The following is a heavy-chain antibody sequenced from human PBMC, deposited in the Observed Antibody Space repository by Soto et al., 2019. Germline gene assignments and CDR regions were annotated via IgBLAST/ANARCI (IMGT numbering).Heavy chain of an antibody. Sequence: QVQLVESGGGVVQPGRSLRLSCAASGFTFSSYGMHWVRQAPGKGLEWVAVISYDGSNKYYADSVKGRFTISRDNSKNTLYLQMNSLRAEDTAVYYCAMGILVLWGQGTLVTVSS. CDR3: AMGILVL. CDR2: ISYDGSNK. D-gene: IGHD7-27*01. V-gene: IGHV3-30*03. CDR1: GFTFSSYG. J-gene: IGHJ4*02.